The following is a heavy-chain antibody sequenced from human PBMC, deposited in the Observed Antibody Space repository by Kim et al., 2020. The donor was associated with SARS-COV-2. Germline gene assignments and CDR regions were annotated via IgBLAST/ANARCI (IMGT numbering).Heavy chain of an antibody. V-gene: IGHV3-30-3*01. Sequence: GGSLRLSCAASGFTFSSYAMHWVRQTPGKGLEWVAVISYDGSNKYYADSVKGRFTISRDNSKNTLYLQMNSLRAEDTAVYYCASAYDILTGYYYYYGMDVGGQGTTVTVPS. CDR1: GFTFSSYA. J-gene: IGHJ6*02. CDR3: ASAYDILTGYYYYYGMDV. CDR2: ISYDGSNK. D-gene: IGHD3-9*01.